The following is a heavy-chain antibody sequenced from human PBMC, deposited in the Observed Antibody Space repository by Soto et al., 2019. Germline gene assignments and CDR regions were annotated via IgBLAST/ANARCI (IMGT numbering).Heavy chain of an antibody. Sequence: VQLLESGGGLVQPGGSLRLSCVVSGFSFSYAIIWVRQAPGKGQEWVSGITGGGSTEYAASVKGRFTISRDNSKNTVYRQMNSLRAEDTAMYYCAKDAVYNDGLWLVSDWGQGTLVTVS. J-gene: IGHJ4*02. V-gene: IGHV3-23*01. D-gene: IGHD2-21*01. CDR2: ITGGGST. CDR3: AKDAVYNDGLWLVSD. CDR1: GFSFSYA.